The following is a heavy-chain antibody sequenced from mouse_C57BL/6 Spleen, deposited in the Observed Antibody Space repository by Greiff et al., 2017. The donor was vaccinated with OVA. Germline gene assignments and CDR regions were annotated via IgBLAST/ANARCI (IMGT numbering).Heavy chain of an antibody. CDR2: IDPSDSET. D-gene: IGHD1-1*01. Sequence: QVQLQQPGAELVRPGSSVKLSCKASGYTFTSYWMHWVKQRPIQGLEWIGNIDPSDSETHYNQKFKDKATLTVDKSSSTAYMQLSSLTSEDSAVYYCARGGYYGSSPAWFAYWGQGTLVTVSA. CDR1: GYTFTSYW. J-gene: IGHJ3*01. V-gene: IGHV1-52*01. CDR3: ARGGYYGSSPAWFAY.